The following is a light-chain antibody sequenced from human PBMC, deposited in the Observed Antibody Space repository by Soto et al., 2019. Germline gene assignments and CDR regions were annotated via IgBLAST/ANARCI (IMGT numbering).Light chain of an antibody. CDR3: HQYATAPIT. CDR1: QSVGRDY. CDR2: NAS. Sequence: EIVLTQSPDTLSLSPGERATLSCRASQSVGRDYLAWFQQKPGQAPRLLIWNASNRATGIPDRFSGSGSGTDFTLMISRLEPEGFAVYYCHQYATAPITFGQGTRLEIK. V-gene: IGKV3-20*01. J-gene: IGKJ5*01.